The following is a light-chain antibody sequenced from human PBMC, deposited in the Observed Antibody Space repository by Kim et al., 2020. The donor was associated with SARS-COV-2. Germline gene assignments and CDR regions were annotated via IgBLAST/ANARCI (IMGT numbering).Light chain of an antibody. J-gene: IGLJ2*01. CDR3: QPWDSSTVV. V-gene: IGLV3-1*01. CDR2: QDS. CDR1: KLGDKY. Sequence: SYELTQPPSVSVSPGQTASITCSGDKLGDKYACWYQQKPGQSPVLVIYQDSKRPSGIPERFSGSNSGNTATLTISGTQPMDAADYYCQPWDSSTVVFGGG.